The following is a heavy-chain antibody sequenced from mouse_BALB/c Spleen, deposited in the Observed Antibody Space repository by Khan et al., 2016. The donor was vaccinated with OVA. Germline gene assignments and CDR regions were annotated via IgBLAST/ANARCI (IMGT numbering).Heavy chain of an antibody. CDR3: ARGNYYGYYVDY. V-gene: IGHV3-2*02. Sequence: EVQLQESGPGLVKPSQSLSLTCTVTGYSITSGYAWNWIRQFPGNRLEWMGYISYSGGTSYNPSLKSRISITRDTSKNQFFLQLNSVTTEDTATYYCARGNYYGYYVDYWGQGTTRTVSS. J-gene: IGHJ2*01. CDR2: ISYSGGT. CDR1: GYSITSGYA. D-gene: IGHD1-1*01.